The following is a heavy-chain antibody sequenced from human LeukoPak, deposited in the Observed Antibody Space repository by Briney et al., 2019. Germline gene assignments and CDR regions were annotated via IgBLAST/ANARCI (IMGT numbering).Heavy chain of an antibody. CDR3: ARASVATIYYFQH. D-gene: IGHD5-12*01. J-gene: IGHJ1*01. V-gene: IGHV3-74*01. Sequence: GGSLRLSCAASGFTFSSYWMHWVRQAPGKGLVWVSRSDGGSTSYADSVKGRFTISRDNAKNTLYLQMNSLRAEDTAVYYCARASVATIYYFQHWGQGTLVTVSS. CDR2: SDGGST. CDR1: GFTFSSYW.